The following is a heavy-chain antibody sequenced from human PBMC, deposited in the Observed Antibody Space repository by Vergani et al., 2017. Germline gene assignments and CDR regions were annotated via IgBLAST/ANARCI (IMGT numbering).Heavy chain of an antibody. CDR3: AKDLVTSSGGGWFDP. Sequence: EVQLEESGGGLVLPGRSLRLSCVASGFTSAGYAMHWVRRAPGKGLEWVSGISWNSNSIGYADSVKGRFTISRDNAKNSLYLQMNSLRAEDTALYYCAKDLVTSSGGGWFDPWGKGTLVTVSS. V-gene: IGHV3-9*02. CDR1: GFTSAGYA. D-gene: IGHD6-6*01. J-gene: IGHJ5*02. CDR2: ISWNSNSI.